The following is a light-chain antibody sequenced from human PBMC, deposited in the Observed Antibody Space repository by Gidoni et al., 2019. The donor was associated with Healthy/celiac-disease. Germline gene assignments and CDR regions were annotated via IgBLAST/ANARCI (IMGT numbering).Light chain of an antibody. Sequence: QSDLTQPASVSGSPGQSITISCTGTSSDVGGYNYVSWYQQHPGKAPKLMIYDVSNRPSGVSKRFSGSKSGNTASLTISGLQAEDEADYYCSSYTSSSTLGVFGGGTKLTVL. CDR3: SSYTSSSTLGV. J-gene: IGLJ2*01. CDR1: SSDVGGYNY. CDR2: DVS. V-gene: IGLV2-14*01.